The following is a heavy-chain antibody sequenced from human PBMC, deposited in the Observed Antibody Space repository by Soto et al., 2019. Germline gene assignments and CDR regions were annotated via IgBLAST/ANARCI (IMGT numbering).Heavy chain of an antibody. CDR1: GFSLSNARMG. CDR3: GRANYSRLWYEDWFAP. Sequence: QVTLKESGPVLVKPTENLTLTCTASGFSLSNARMGVSWIRQPPGKALNWLEHIFSNDEKSYSPSMRSRVTTSKDPSKSQVGHTMSHMDPVDRATYSSGRANYSRLWYEDWFAPWGQGTLVTVSS. D-gene: IGHD6-13*01. V-gene: IGHV2-26*01. CDR2: IFSNDEK. J-gene: IGHJ5*02.